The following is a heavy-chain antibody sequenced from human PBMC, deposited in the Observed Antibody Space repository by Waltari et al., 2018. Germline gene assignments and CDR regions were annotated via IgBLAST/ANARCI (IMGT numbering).Heavy chain of an antibody. V-gene: IGHV1-18*01. J-gene: IGHJ4*02. D-gene: IGHD2-15*01. CDR3: ARDYCSGDGCSLDC. CDR1: GYTFTSQR. Sequence: QVQLVQSGNEVMKPGASVKVSCKASGYTFTSQRSTWVRQAPGQGPEWLGLINRNNGNTKFAQKFQGRVSLTTDTSTSTAYMDLRSLTSDDTAVYYCARDYCSGDGCSLDCWGQGTLVTVSS. CDR2: INRNNGNT.